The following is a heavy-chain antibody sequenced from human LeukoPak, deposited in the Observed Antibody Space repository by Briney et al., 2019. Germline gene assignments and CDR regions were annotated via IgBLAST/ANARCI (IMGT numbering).Heavy chain of an antibody. CDR3: AREYSSSWYNWFDP. CDR1: GASVSDGNYY. V-gene: IGHV4-61*01. D-gene: IGHD6-13*01. J-gene: IGHJ5*02. CDR2: MFYSEST. Sequence: SETLSLTCSVSGASVSDGNYYWSWIRQPPGKGLEWIGYMFYSESTKYNPSLKSRVTISVDTSKNQFSLKLSSVTAADTAVYYCAREYSSSWYNWFDPWGQGTLVTVSS.